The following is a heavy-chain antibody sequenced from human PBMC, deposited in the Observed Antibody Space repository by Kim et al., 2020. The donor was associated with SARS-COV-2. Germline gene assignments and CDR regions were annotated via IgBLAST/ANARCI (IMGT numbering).Heavy chain of an antibody. V-gene: IGHV4-34*01. CDR1: GGSFSGYY. CDR3: ARGPREYCSGGSCFDAFD. Sequence: SETLSLTCAVYGGSFSGYYWSWIRQPPGKGLEWIGEINHSGSTNYNPSLKSRVTISVDTSKNQFSLKLSSVTAADTAVYYCARGPREYCSGGSCFDAFD. CDR2: INHSGST. D-gene: IGHD2-15*01. J-gene: IGHJ3*02.